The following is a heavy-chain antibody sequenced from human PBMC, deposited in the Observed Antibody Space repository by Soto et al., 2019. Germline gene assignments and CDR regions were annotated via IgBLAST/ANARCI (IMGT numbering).Heavy chain of an antibody. CDR3: DRGGDYYDSSFDY. D-gene: IGHD3-22*01. CDR2: IYHSGST. Sequence: PSETLSLTCAVSGGSISSGGYSWSWIRQPPGKGLEWIGYIYHSGSTYYNPSLKSRVTISVDRSKNQFSLKLSSVTAADTAVYYCDRGGDYYDSSFDYWGQGTLVTVSS. J-gene: IGHJ4*02. V-gene: IGHV4-30-2*01. CDR1: GGSISSGGYS.